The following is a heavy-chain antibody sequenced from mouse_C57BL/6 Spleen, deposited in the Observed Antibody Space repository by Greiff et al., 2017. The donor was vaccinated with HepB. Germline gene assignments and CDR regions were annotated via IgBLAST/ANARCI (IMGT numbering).Heavy chain of an antibody. J-gene: IGHJ4*01. V-gene: IGHV5-16*01. Sequence: EVKLVESEGGLVQPGSSMKLSCTASGFTFSDYYMAWVRQVPEKGLEWVANINYDGSSTYYLDSLKSRFIISRDNAKNILYLQMSSLKSEDTATYYCARVGNYCYYAMDYGGQGTSVTVSS. D-gene: IGHD2-1*01. CDR1: GFTFSDYY. CDR2: INYDGSST. CDR3: ARVGNYCYYAMDY.